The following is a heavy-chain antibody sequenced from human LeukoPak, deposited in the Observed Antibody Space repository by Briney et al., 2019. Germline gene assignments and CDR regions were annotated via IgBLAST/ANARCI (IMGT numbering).Heavy chain of an antibody. CDR2: ISYDGSNK. V-gene: IGHV3-30*18. D-gene: IGHD3-3*01. Sequence: GGSLRLSCAASGFTFSSYGMHWVRQAPGKGREWVAVISYDGSNKYYADSVKGRFTISRDNSKNTLYLQMNSLRAEDTAVYYCAKITEWLSPYYYGMDVWGQGTTVTVSS. CDR1: GFTFSSYG. J-gene: IGHJ6*02. CDR3: AKITEWLSPYYYGMDV.